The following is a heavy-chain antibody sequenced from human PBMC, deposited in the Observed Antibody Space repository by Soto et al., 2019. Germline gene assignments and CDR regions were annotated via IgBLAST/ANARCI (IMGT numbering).Heavy chain of an antibody. J-gene: IGHJ6*02. CDR3: ASVHCSSSWSHYCYGLDV. V-gene: IGHV3-23*01. D-gene: IGHD6-13*01. CDR1: GFTFGGYA. Sequence: EVQLLESVGGLVQPGGSLRLSCAASGFTFGGYAMSWVRQAPGKGLEWVSAISGSGGSTYYADSVKGRFTISRDNSKNTLYLQMHSLRAEDTALYYCASVHCSSSWSHYCYGLDVWGQGTTVTVSS. CDR2: ISGSGGST.